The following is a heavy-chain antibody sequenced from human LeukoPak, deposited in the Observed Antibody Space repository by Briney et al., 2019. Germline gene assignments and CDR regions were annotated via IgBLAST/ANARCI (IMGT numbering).Heavy chain of an antibody. J-gene: IGHJ6*02. CDR3: ARDRVGYSGYDTTRGQYGMDV. CDR2: ISSSGSTI. V-gene: IGHV3-48*03. CDR1: GFTFSSYE. D-gene: IGHD5-12*01. Sequence: GGSLRLSCAASGFTFSSYEMNWVRQAPGKGLEWVSYISSSGSTIYYADSVKGRFTISRDNAKNSLYLQMNSLRAEDKAVYYCARDRVGYSGYDTTRGQYGMDVWGQGTTVTVSS.